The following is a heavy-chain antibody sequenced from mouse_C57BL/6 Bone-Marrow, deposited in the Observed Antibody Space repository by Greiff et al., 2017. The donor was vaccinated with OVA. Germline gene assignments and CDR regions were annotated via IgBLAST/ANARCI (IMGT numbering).Heavy chain of an antibody. CDR3: ARVRDYDYDPNWYFDV. Sequence: QVQLQQPGAELVKPGASVKLSCKASGYTFTSYWMHWVKQRPGRGLEWIGRIDPNSGGTKYNEKFKSKATMTVDKPSSTAYMQLSSLPSEDSAVYDCARVRDYDYDPNWYFDVWGTGTTVTVSS. D-gene: IGHD2-4*01. J-gene: IGHJ1*03. V-gene: IGHV1-72*01. CDR1: GYTFTSYW. CDR2: IDPNSGGT.